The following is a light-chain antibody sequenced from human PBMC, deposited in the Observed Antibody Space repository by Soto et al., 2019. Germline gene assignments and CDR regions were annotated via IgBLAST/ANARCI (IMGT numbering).Light chain of an antibody. V-gene: IGKV3-20*01. J-gene: IGKJ1*01. Sequence: EIVLTQSPGILSLSPGERATLSCRASQSVSSNYLAWYQQKPGQAPRLLIYGASSRATGIPDRFSGSGSGTDFTLTISRPEPEDFEVYYCQQYGSSLPAFGQGTKVEIK. CDR3: QQYGSSLPA. CDR1: QSVSSNY. CDR2: GAS.